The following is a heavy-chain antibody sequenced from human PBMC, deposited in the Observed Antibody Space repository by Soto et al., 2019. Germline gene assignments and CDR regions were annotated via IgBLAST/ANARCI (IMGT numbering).Heavy chain of an antibody. CDR3: ARGGALSTSWYWGDGLDS. V-gene: IGHV1-69*06. D-gene: IGHD6-13*01. CDR1: GYSFSSHA. Sequence: QVQLEQSGSEVKKSGSSVKVSCKASGYSFSSHAITWVRQAPGQGLEWMGGIISVFGTPSYAQKFQGRVTISADKSTNTSYLELRSLRSKDTAVYYCARGGALSTSWYWGDGLDSWGQGTQVTVSS. CDR2: IISVFGTP. J-gene: IGHJ4*02.